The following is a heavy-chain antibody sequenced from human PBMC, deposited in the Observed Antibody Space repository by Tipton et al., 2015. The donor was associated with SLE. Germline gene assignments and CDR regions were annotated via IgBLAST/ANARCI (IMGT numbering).Heavy chain of an antibody. J-gene: IGHJ4*02. D-gene: IGHD3-16*02. Sequence: TLSLTCTVSGGSISSHYWSWIRQPPGEGLEWIGYIYYSGTTNYNPSLKSRVTISMDRSKNQFSLKLNSVTAADTAVYYCARRYAHIWESYPYYFDFWGQGALVSVSS. CDR3: ARRYAHIWESYPYYFDF. CDR2: IYYSGTT. V-gene: IGHV4-59*11. CDR1: GGSISSHY.